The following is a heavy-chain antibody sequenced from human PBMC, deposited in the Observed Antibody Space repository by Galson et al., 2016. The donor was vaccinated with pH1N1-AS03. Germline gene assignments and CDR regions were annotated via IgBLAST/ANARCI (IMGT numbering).Heavy chain of an antibody. D-gene: IGHD1-26*01. CDR1: GFSISSGHY. Sequence: LSLTCSVSGFSISSGHYWGWIRQPPGKGLEWIGNIYHSGSAYYNPSLKSRVTMSVDTSTNQVSLKLASLTSADSAVYFCARGGYYWGSGFFDFWGQGTLVSVSS. CDR3: ARGGYYWGSGFFDF. J-gene: IGHJ4*02. CDR2: IYHSGSA. V-gene: IGHV4-38-2*02.